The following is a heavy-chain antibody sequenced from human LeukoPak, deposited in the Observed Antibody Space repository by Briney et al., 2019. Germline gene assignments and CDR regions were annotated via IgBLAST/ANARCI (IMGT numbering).Heavy chain of an antibody. V-gene: IGHV1-3*04. J-gene: IGHJ4*02. D-gene: IGHD5-12*01. Sequence: GASVKVSCKASGGSFSTNTLSWVRQAPGQRLEWMGWINTGNGNTKYSQKFQGRVTITRATSASTAYMELSSLRSEDTAVYYCARVGYSGYDSRPVFNYWGQGTLVTVSS. CDR2: INTGNGNT. CDR1: GGSFSTNT. CDR3: ARVGYSGYDSRPVFNY.